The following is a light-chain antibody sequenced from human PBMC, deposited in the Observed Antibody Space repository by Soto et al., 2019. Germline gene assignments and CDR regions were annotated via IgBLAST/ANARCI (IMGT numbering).Light chain of an antibody. J-gene: IGKJ1*01. V-gene: IGKV3-20*01. CDR3: QQFGGSPWGT. CDR1: QSVNSRY. Sequence: EIVLTQSPGTLFLFPGERATLSCRASQSVNSRYLAWYQQKPGQAPRLLIYGASSRATVIPVRFRGSGSETDFILTISRLEPEDSAVYYCQQFGGSPWGTSGQGTRVEIK. CDR2: GAS.